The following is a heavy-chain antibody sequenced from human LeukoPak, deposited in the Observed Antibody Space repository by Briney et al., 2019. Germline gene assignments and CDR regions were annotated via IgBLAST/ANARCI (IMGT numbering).Heavy chain of an antibody. D-gene: IGHD3-22*01. CDR1: GGTFSSYA. V-gene: IGHV1-69*01. Sequence: SVKVSCKASGGTFSSYAISWVRQAPGQGLEWMGGIIPIFGTANYAQKFQCRVTITADESTSTAYMELSSLRSEDTAVYYCAIDPTYYYDSSGYNTIDYWGQGTLVTVSS. CDR3: AIDPTYYYDSSGYNTIDY. CDR2: IIPIFGTA. J-gene: IGHJ4*02.